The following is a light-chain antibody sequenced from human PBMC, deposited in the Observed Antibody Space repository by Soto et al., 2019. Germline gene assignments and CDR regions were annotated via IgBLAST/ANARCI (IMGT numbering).Light chain of an antibody. CDR2: DAS. CDR3: QQRSNWPIT. J-gene: IGKJ5*01. V-gene: IGKV3-11*01. Sequence: EIVLTQSPGTLSLSPGERATLSCRASQFVSSNSLAWYQQKRGQAPRLLIHDASSRATGIPARFSGSGSGTDSTLTISSLEPEDFAVYFCQQRSNWPITFGQGTRLEIK. CDR1: QFVSSNS.